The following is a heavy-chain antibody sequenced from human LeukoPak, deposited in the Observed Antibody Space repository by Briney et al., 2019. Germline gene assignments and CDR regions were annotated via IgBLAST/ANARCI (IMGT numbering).Heavy chain of an antibody. V-gene: IGHV1-2*04. CDR3: ARAGDILTGYYYDY. CDR2: INPNSGGT. D-gene: IGHD3-9*01. CDR1: GYTLTELS. Sequence: ASVKVSCKVSGYTLTELSMHWVRQAPGQGLEWMGWINPNSGGTNYAQKFQGWVTMTRDTSITTAYMELSRLRSDDTAVYYCARAGDILTGYYYDYWGQGTLVTVSS. J-gene: IGHJ4*02.